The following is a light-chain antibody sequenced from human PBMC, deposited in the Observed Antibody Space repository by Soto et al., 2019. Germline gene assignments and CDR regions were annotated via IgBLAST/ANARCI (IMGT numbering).Light chain of an antibody. V-gene: IGLV1-40*01. CDR2: DNT. J-gene: IGLJ1*01. CDR1: SSNIGAGYD. Sequence: QSVLTQPPSVSGAPGQRVTISCTGSSSNIGAGYDVHWYQQLPGTAPKLLIHDNTNRPSGVPDRFSGSKSGTSASLAITGLQAEDEADYYCQSYDSSLSVLYVFGTGTKVTVL. CDR3: QSYDSSLSVLYV.